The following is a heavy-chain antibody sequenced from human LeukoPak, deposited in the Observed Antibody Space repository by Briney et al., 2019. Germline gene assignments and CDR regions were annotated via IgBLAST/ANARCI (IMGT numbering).Heavy chain of an antibody. J-gene: IGHJ4*02. V-gene: IGHV2-5*02. Sequence: ESGPTLVKPTQTLTLTCSFSGFSLSTRGVGVSWIRQPPGKTLEWLGIIYWDGDKRYSPSARSRLTITEDSSKSQVVLTMTDLDPVDTATYYCTHSTDYYERSGYHLDPFDYWGQGTLVTVSS. CDR3: THSTDYYERSGYHLDPFDY. CDR1: GFSLSTRGVG. D-gene: IGHD3-22*01. CDR2: IYWDGDK.